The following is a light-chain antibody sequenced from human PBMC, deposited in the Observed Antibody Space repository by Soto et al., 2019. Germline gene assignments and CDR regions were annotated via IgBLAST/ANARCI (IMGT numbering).Light chain of an antibody. V-gene: IGKV1-39*01. CDR2: ATS. J-gene: IGKJ1*01. CDR3: QQSYNIVWT. CDR1: QSISSY. Sequence: IQLTQSPSSLSASVLDRVTITFLASQSISSYLNLYQQKPGKAPNLLIYATSTLQSGVPSRFSGSGSGTDFTLTISSLQAEDFATYYCQQSYNIVWTFGQGTKVDIK.